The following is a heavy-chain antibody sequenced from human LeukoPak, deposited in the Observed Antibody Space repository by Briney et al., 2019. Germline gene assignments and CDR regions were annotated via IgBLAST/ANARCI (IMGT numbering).Heavy chain of an antibody. D-gene: IGHD3-10*01. Sequence: PSETLSLTCTVSGGSISSYYWSWIRQPPGKGLEWIGYIYYSGSTNYNPSLKSRVTISVDTSKNQFSLKLGSVTAADTAVYYCARAVGYFDYWGQGTLVTVSS. V-gene: IGHV4-59*01. CDR3: ARAVGYFDY. J-gene: IGHJ4*02. CDR2: IYYSGST. CDR1: GGSISSYY.